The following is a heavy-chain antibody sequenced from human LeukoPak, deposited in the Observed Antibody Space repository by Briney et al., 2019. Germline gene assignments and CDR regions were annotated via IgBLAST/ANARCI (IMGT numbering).Heavy chain of an antibody. Sequence: ASVKVSCKASGYTFTSYGISWVRQAPGQGLEWMGWISAYNGNTNYAQKLQGRVTMTTDTSTSTAYMELRSLRSEDTAVYYCARSPTRLYYYYGMDVWGQGTTVTVSS. CDR2: ISAYNGNT. CDR1: GYTFTSYG. J-gene: IGHJ6*02. CDR3: ARSPTRLYYYYGMDV. V-gene: IGHV1-18*01.